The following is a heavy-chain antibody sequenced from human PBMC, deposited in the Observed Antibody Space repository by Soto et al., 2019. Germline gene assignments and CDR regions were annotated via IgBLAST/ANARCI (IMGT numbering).Heavy chain of an antibody. CDR1: GYSFAGYW. CDR2: IDPSDSQT. V-gene: IGHV5-10-1*01. J-gene: IGHJ4*02. D-gene: IGHD3-22*01. CDR3: ARQIYDSDTGPNFQYYFDS. Sequence: GESLKISCKGSGYSFAGYWITWVRQKPGKGLEWMGRIDPSDSQTYYSPSFRGHVTISVTKSITTVFLQWSSLRASGTAMYYCARQIYDSDTGPNFQYYFDSWGQGTPVTVS.